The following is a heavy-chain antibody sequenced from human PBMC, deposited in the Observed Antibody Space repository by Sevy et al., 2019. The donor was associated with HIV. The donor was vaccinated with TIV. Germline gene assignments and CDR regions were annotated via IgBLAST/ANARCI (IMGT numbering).Heavy chain of an antibody. Sequence: GGSLRLSCAASGFTFSNYAMHWVRQAPGKGLEWVAVISLDGRNTYCIDSVKGRFTISRDNSRNTLYLQVNSLRTEDTAVYYCARRMYSTSWDDAFHIWGQGTMVTVSS. CDR2: ISLDGRNT. CDR1: GFTFSNYA. CDR3: ARRMYSTSWDDAFHI. D-gene: IGHD2-2*01. J-gene: IGHJ3*02. V-gene: IGHV3-30*04.